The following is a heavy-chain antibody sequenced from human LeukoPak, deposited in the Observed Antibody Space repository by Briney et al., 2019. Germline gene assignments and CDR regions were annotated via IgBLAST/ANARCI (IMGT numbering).Heavy chain of an antibody. D-gene: IGHD3-22*01. Sequence: SETLSLTCTVSGGSISSYYWSWVRQPPGKGLEWIGYIYYSGSTNYNPSLKSRVTISVDTSKNQFSLKLSSVTAADTAVYYCASYQRWGYDSSGYSRRDAFDIWGQGTMVTVSS. J-gene: IGHJ3*02. CDR2: IYYSGST. CDR3: ASYQRWGYDSSGYSRRDAFDI. CDR1: GGSISSYY. V-gene: IGHV4-59*01.